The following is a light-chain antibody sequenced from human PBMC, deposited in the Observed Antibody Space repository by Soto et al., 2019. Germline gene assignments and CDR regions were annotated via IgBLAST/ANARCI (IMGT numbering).Light chain of an antibody. Sequence: QSVLTQPPSASGPPVQRVTISCSGRASNIGSNFVSWYQVVPGTAPKLLIYTNSHRPFGVPDRFSGSRSGTSASLDISGLESDDEADYFCATWDDNVKGPVFGGGIKVTVL. V-gene: IGLV1-44*01. CDR3: ATWDDNVKGPV. J-gene: IGLJ2*01. CDR1: ASNIGSNF. CDR2: TNS.